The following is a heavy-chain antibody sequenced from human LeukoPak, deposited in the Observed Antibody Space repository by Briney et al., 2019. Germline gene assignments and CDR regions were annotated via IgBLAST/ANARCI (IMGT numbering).Heavy chain of an antibody. CDR3: ARDRAYYDILTGYSLAY. Sequence: GGSLRLSCGASGFTFSSYSMNWFRQAPGKGREGVSYMSSSSSTIYYADSVKGRFTISRDKAKHSLSLQMHSLGAEDTAVYYCARDRAYYDILTGYSLAYWGQGTLVTVSS. CDR1: GFTFSSYS. J-gene: IGHJ4*02. V-gene: IGHV3-48*01. CDR2: MSSSSSTI. D-gene: IGHD3-9*01.